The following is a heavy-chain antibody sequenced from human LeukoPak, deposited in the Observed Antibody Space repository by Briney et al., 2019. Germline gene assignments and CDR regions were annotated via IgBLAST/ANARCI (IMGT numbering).Heavy chain of an antibody. J-gene: IGHJ4*02. CDR3: AKAVLKILTPAPLDD. D-gene: IGHD4-23*01. V-gene: IGHV3-23*01. CDR2: ISGRGANT. CDR1: GFSFSIYA. Sequence: GGSLRLSCAASGFSFSIYAMSWVRQAPGKGLEWVSAISGRGANTYSADSVKGRFTISRDNSKTTLYMQMNSLRAEATPVYYCAKAVLKILTPAPLDDWGRETLLTASS.